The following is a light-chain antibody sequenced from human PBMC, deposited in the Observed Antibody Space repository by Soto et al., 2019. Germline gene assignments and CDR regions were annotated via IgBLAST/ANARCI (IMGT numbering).Light chain of an antibody. CDR2: AAS. CDR3: QQLHSSPLT. Sequence: DIQLTQSPSFLSASVEDRVTITCRASQGVSSFLAWYQQKPGKAPKLLIYAASTLQSGVPSRFSGSGSGTEFTLTISSLQPEDFATYYCQQLHSSPLTFVGGTKVEIK. J-gene: IGKJ4*01. V-gene: IGKV1-9*01. CDR1: QGVSSF.